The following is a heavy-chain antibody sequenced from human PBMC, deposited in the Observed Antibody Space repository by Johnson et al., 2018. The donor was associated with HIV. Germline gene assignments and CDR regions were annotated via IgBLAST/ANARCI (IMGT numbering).Heavy chain of an antibody. J-gene: IGHJ3*02. CDR3: ASQVRGLRLGVDAFDI. D-gene: IGHD3-16*01. CDR1: GFTVSSNY. Sequence: VQLVESGGGVVHPGGSLRLSCAASGFTVSSNYMSWVRQAPGKGLEWVAFIRYDGSNNYYADSVKGRFTISRDNSKNTLYLQMNKLRAEDTAVYFCASQVRGLRLGVDAFDIWGQGTMVTVSS. CDR2: IRYDGSNN. V-gene: IGHV3-30*02.